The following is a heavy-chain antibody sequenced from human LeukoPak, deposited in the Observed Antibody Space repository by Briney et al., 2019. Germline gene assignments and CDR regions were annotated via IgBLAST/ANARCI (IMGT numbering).Heavy chain of an antibody. J-gene: IGHJ4*02. V-gene: IGHV3-7*01. CDR2: IKQDGSEK. CDR1: GFTFRNYW. CDR3: AKGVGATPDFDY. D-gene: IGHD1-26*01. Sequence: GGSLRLPCAASGFTFRNYWMSWVRQAPGKGLEWVANIKQDGSEKYYVDSVKGRFTISRDNAKNSLYLQMNSLRAEDTAVYYCAKGVGATPDFDYWGQGTLVTVSS.